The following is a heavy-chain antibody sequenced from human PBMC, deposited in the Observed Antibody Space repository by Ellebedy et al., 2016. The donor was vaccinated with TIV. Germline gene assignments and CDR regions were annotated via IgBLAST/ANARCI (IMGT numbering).Heavy chain of an antibody. D-gene: IGHD2-2*01. Sequence: GESLKISCAASGFTFSSYSMNWVRQAPGKGLEWVSSISSSSSYIYYADSVKGRFTIARDNAKNSLYLQMNSLRAEDTAVYYCARGVGYQGFDYWGQGTLVTVSS. V-gene: IGHV3-21*01. CDR2: ISSSSSYI. J-gene: IGHJ4*02. CDR3: ARGVGYQGFDY. CDR1: GFTFSSYS.